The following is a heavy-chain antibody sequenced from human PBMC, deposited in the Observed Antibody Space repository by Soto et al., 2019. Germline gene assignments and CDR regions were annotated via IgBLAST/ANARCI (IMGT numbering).Heavy chain of an antibody. CDR1: GFTFSSYG. J-gene: IGHJ6*02. D-gene: IGHD5-18*01. V-gene: IGHV3-30*03. CDR2: ISYDGSNK. CDR3: ATLDGGYSYGPKKGMDV. Sequence: GGSLRLSCAASGFTFSSYGMHWVRQAPGKGLEWVAVISYDGSNKYYADSVKGRFTISRDNSKNTLYLQMNSLRAEDTAVYYCATLDGGYSYGPKKGMDVWGQGTTVTVSS.